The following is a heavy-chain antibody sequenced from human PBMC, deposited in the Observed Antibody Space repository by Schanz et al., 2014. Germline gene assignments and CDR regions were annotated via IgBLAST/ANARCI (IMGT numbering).Heavy chain of an antibody. J-gene: IGHJ3*02. CDR1: GFTFSSYA. D-gene: IGHD3-10*01. V-gene: IGHV3-23*01. CDR3: AKGRFGELSSFDI. CDR2: ISGSGGST. Sequence: EVQLLESGGGLVQPGGSLRLSCAASGFTFSSYAMSWVRQAPGKGLEWVSTISGSGGSTYYADSVKGRFTISRDNSKNTLYLQMNSLRAEDTSVYYCAKGRFGELSSFDIWGRGTMVTVSS.